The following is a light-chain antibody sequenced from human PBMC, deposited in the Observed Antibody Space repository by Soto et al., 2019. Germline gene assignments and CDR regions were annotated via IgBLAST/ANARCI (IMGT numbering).Light chain of an antibody. CDR3: CSYAASNTLI. V-gene: IGLV2-23*02. J-gene: IGLJ2*01. Sequence: QSALTQPASVSGYPGQSITISCTGTSSNVGSYDLVSWYQQHPGKAPKLLIYEVTKRPSGVSNRFSGSKSGNTASLTISGLQAEDEADYACCSYAASNTLIFGGGTKLTVL. CDR1: SSNVGSYDL. CDR2: EVT.